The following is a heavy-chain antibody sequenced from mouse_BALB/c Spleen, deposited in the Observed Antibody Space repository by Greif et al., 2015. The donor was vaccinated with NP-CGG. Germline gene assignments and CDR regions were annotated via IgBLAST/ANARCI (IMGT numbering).Heavy chain of an antibody. D-gene: IGHD2-3*01. CDR2: INPSTGYT. Sequence: QVQLKDSGAELAKPGASVKMSCKASGYTFTSYWMHWVKQRPGQGLEWIGYINPSTGYTEYNQKFKDKDTLTADKSSSTAYMHLSSLTSDDSAVYYCAIYDGYYFDYWGQGTTLTVSS. J-gene: IGHJ2*01. CDR1: GYTFTSYW. V-gene: IGHV1-7*01. CDR3: AIYDGYYFDY.